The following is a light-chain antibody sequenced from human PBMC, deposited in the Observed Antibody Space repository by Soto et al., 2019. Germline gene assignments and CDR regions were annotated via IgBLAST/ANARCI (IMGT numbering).Light chain of an antibody. CDR3: SAYTSSTTYV. CDR1: SSDFGGYNY. J-gene: IGLJ1*01. Sequence: QSALSQPASVSGSPGQSITISCTGTSSDFGGYNYVSWYQQFPGKAPKLMIYDVSNRPSGTSNRFSGSKSGNTASLTISGLQAEDEADYYCSAYTSSTTYVFGTGTKLTVL. V-gene: IGLV2-14*01. CDR2: DVS.